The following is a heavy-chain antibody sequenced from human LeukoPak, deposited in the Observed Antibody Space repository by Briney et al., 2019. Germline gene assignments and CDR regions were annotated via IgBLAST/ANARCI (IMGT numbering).Heavy chain of an antibody. D-gene: IGHD3-10*01. Sequence: GGSLRLSCAISGFTFSGCELTWVRQAPGKGLEWISYISRSGNTIYYADSVKGLFTTTRDNAKNSLYLQMNSLRVEDTAVYYCARVATMVRVPLDALDIWGQGTMVSVSS. CDR3: ARVATMVRVPLDALDI. CDR1: GFTFSGCE. V-gene: IGHV3-48*03. J-gene: IGHJ3*02. CDR2: ISRSGNTI.